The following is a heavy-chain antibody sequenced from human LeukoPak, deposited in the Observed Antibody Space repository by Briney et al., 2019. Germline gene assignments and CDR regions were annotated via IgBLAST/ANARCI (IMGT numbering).Heavy chain of an antibody. Sequence: SETLSLTCTVSGGSISSSSYYWGWIRQAPGKGLEWIGYVYQSGTTYYNPSLKSRVTISKDRSKNQFSLNLSSVSAADTALYYCARVLVHHAFDIWGQGTLVTVSS. V-gene: IGHV4-30-2*01. J-gene: IGHJ3*02. CDR3: ARVLVHHAFDI. CDR1: GGSISSSSYY. D-gene: IGHD1-26*01. CDR2: VYQSGTT.